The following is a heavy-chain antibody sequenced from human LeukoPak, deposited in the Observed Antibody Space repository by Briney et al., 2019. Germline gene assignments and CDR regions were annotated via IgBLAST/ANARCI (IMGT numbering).Heavy chain of an antibody. CDR2: ISGSGGST. Sequence: GGSLRLSCAASRFTFSSYAMSWVRQAPGKGLEWVSGISGSGGSTYYADSVKGRFTISRDNSKNTLFLQMNSLRAEDTAVYYCARDLGNFGSGTSYYDYWGQGTLVTVSS. CDR1: RFTFSSYA. CDR3: ARDLGNFGSGTSYYDY. J-gene: IGHJ4*02. D-gene: IGHD3-10*01. V-gene: IGHV3-23*01.